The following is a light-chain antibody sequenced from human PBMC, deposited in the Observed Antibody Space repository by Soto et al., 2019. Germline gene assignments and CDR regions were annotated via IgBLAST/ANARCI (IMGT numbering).Light chain of an antibody. V-gene: IGKV1-5*01. CDR1: QSISSW. CDR2: DAS. J-gene: IGKJ1*01. CDR3: QQYSSYWT. Sequence: MTQSPATLSVSPGERATLSCRASQSISSWLAWYQQKPGKAPKLPIYDASSLESGVPSRFSGSGSGTEFTLTINSLQPDDFATYYCQQYSSYWTFGQGTKVDIK.